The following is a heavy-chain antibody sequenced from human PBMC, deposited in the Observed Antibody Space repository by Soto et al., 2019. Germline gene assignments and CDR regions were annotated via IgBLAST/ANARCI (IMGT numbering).Heavy chain of an antibody. V-gene: IGHV3-73*01. D-gene: IGHD3-22*01. J-gene: IGHJ5*02. CDR1: GXTFSGSS. Sequence: GALRLSCAASGXTFSGSSMHWVRQASGKGLEWVGRIRSKANSYATAYAASVKGRFTMSRDDSKKTAYLQMNSLKTEDTAVYYCTRPHYYDSSGYYAWGQGTLGTVSS. CDR2: IRSKANSYAT. CDR3: TRPHYYDSSGYYA.